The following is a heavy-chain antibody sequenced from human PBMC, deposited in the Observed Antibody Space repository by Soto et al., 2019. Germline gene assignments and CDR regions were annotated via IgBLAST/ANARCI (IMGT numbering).Heavy chain of an antibody. CDR3: AREGRYYDSSGYPRNWFDP. CDR1: GFTFSSYS. V-gene: IGHV3-48*02. Sequence: GGSLRLSCAASGFTFSSYSMNWVRQAPGKGLEWVSYISSSSSTIYYADSVKGRFTISRDNAKNSLYLQMNSLRDEDTAVYYCAREGRYYDSSGYPRNWFDPWGQGTLVTASS. D-gene: IGHD3-22*01. J-gene: IGHJ5*02. CDR2: ISSSSSTI.